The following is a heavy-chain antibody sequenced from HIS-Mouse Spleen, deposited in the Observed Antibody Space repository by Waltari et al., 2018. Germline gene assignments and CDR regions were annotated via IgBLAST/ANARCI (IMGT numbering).Heavy chain of an antibody. CDR1: GYTFTGYY. V-gene: IGHV1-2*02. CDR3: ATHGGSSTGPDY. D-gene: IGHD3-16*01. CDR2: INPNRGGT. Sequence: QVQLVQSGAEVKKPGASVKVSCKASGYTFTGYYMHWVRQAPGQGLEWMGWINPNRGGTNYAQKFQGRVTMTRDTSISTAYMELSRLRSDDTAVYYCATHGGSSTGPDYWGQGTLVTVSS. J-gene: IGHJ4*02.